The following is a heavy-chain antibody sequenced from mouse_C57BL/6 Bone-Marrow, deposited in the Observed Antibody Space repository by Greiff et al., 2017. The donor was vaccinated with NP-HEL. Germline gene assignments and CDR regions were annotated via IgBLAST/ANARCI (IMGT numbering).Heavy chain of an antibody. CDR1: GYTFTSYW. Sequence: QVQLQPGAELVRPGSSVKLSCKASGYTFTSYWMHWVKQRPIQGLEWIGNIDPSDSETHYNQKFKDKATLTVDKSSSTAYMQLSSLTSEDSAVYYCARGHSGYVPYWGQGTLVTVSA. CDR2: IDPSDSET. D-gene: IGHD3-2*02. J-gene: IGHJ3*01. V-gene: IGHV1-52*01. CDR3: ARGHSGYVPY.